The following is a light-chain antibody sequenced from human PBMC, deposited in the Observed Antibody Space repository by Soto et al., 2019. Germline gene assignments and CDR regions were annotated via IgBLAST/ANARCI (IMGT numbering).Light chain of an antibody. Sequence: DIQLTPSPSTLSAYVGDRVSITCRASQSISSWLAWYQQKPGKAPKLLIYKASSLESGVPSRFSGSGSATEFTLTIISLQPDDFATYYCQQYNSYSWTFGQGTKV. CDR1: QSISSW. CDR3: QQYNSYSWT. V-gene: IGKV1-5*03. J-gene: IGKJ1*01. CDR2: KAS.